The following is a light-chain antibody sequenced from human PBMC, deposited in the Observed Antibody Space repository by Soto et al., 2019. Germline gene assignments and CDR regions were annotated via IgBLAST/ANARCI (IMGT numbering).Light chain of an antibody. V-gene: IGLV2-14*01. CDR1: SSDLTYNS. Sequence: QAASVSGSLGQSISISCTEDSSDLTYNSVSWYQHHPHKAPKLIIYDVSYRPSGVSTRFSGSQSAGSASLTISGLQAEDEADYYCSSSTPTRGLVFGSGTKLTVL. J-gene: IGLJ1*01. CDR2: DVS. CDR3: SSSTPTRGLV.